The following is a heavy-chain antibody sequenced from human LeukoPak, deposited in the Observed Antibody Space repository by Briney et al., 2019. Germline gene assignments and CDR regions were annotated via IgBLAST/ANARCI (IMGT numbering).Heavy chain of an antibody. CDR1: GFTFSSNA. D-gene: IGHD3-22*01. Sequence: GGSLRLSCAASGFTFSSNAMTWVRQAPGKGLKCFSAITAGGDTPYYADSVRGRFTISRDNSRNTLYLQLNNLRAEDTAIYYCAKAYGTNGYYQLPIDFWGQGTLVTVSS. J-gene: IGHJ4*02. CDR2: ITAGGDTP. V-gene: IGHV3-23*01. CDR3: AKAYGTNGYYQLPIDF.